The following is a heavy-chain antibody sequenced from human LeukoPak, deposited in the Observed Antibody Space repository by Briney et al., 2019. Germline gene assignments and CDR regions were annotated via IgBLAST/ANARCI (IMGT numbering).Heavy chain of an antibody. CDR3: ARDIGSTLLFDY. CDR1: GYTFTGYY. Sequence: ASVKVSCKASGYTFTGYYMHLVRQAPGQGLEWMGWINPNSGGTNYAQKFQGRVTMTRDTSISTAYMELSRLRSDDTAVYYCARDIGSTLLFDYWGQGTLVTVSS. D-gene: IGHD1-26*01. J-gene: IGHJ4*02. V-gene: IGHV1-2*02. CDR2: INPNSGGT.